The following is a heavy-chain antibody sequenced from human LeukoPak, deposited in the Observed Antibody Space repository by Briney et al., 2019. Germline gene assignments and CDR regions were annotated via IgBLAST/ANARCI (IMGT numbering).Heavy chain of an antibody. CDR3: ATGERLVPAAMWFDY. Sequence: ASVKVSSKASGYTFTDYYMHWVRQAPGQGLEWMGWINPKSGGRSYAQRFQGRATMTRDTSISTAYMELSRLRSDDTAVYYCATGERLVPAAMWFDYWGQGTLVTVSS. CDR1: GYTFTDYY. D-gene: IGHD2-2*01. J-gene: IGHJ4*02. CDR2: INPKSGGR. V-gene: IGHV1-2*02.